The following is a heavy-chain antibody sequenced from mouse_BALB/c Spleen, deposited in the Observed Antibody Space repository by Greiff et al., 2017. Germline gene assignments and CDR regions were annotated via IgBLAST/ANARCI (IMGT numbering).Heavy chain of an antibody. CDR1: GDSITSGY. CDR2: ISYSGST. Sequence: EVKVVESGPSLVKPSQTLSLTCSVTGDSITSGYWNWIRKFPGNKLEYMGYISYSGSTYYNPSLKSRISITRDTSKNQYYLQLNSVTTEDTATYYCARGGNYPYAMDYWGQGTSVTVSS. V-gene: IGHV3-8*02. CDR3: ARGGNYPYAMDY. D-gene: IGHD2-1*01. J-gene: IGHJ4*01.